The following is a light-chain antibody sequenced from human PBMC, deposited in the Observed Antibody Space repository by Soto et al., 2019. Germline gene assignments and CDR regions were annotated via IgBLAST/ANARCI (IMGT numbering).Light chain of an antibody. CDR2: GAS. V-gene: IGKV3-15*01. J-gene: IGKJ4*01. CDR3: QQYNNWPLT. CDR1: QSVSSK. Sequence: EIVMTQSAATLSVSPGERATLSCRASQSVSSKLAWYQQKPGQAPRLLIYGASTRATGIPARFSGSGSGTEFTLTISSLQSADFAVYYCQQYNNWPLTFGGGTKVEIK.